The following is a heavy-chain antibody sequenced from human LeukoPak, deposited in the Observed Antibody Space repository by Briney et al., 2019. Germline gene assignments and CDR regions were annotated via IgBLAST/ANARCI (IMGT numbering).Heavy chain of an antibody. V-gene: IGHV3-66*02. CDR1: GFTVSSNY. J-gene: IGHJ6*03. CDR2: IYSGGST. Sequence: AGGSLRLSCAASGFTVSSNYMSWVRQAPGEGLEWVSVIYSGGSTYYADSVKGRFTISRDNSKNTLYLQMNSLRGEDTAVYYCARDGLAVAGKHYYYMDVWGKGTTVTVSS. D-gene: IGHD6-19*01. CDR3: ARDGLAVAGKHYYYMDV.